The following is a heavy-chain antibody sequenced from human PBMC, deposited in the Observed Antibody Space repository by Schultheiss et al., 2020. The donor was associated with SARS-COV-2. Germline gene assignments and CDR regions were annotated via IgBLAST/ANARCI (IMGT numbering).Heavy chain of an antibody. CDR3: ARPGRTAAGAFDI. D-gene: IGHD6-13*01. CDR2: IYYSGST. V-gene: IGHV4-39*01. J-gene: IGHJ3*02. Sequence: SETLSLTCTVSGGSIRSSSYYWGWIRQPPGKGLEWIGSIYYSGSTYYNPSLKSRVTISVDTSKNQFSLKLSSVTAADTAVYYCARPGRTAAGAFDIWGQGTMVTVSS. CDR1: GGSIRSSSYY.